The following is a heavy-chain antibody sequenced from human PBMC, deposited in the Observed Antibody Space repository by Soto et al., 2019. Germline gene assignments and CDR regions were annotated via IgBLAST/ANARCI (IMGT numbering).Heavy chain of an antibody. CDR1: GYTFTSYG. Sequence: QVQLVQSGAEVKKPGASVKVSCKASGYTFTSYGISWVRQAPGQGLEWMGWISAYNGNTNYAQKLQGRPTMTTDPSTSTADMERTSLRSDDTAVYYCARGTTDYYDSSGYYRYWGQGTLVTVSS. CDR3: ARGTTDYYDSSGYYRY. D-gene: IGHD3-22*01. V-gene: IGHV1-18*01. CDR2: ISAYNGNT. J-gene: IGHJ4*02.